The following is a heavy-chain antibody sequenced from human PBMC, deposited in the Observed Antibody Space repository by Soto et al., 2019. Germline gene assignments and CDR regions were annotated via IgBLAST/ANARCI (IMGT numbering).Heavy chain of an antibody. CDR1: GGSISSGGYS. J-gene: IGHJ5*02. V-gene: IGHV4-30-2*01. D-gene: IGHD6-6*01. CDR3: ARGFEYSSSCWFDP. Sequence: SETLSLTCAVSGGSISSGGYSWSWIRQPPGKGLEWIGYIYHSGSTYYNPSLKSRVTISVDRSKNQFSLKLSSVTAADTAVYYCARGFEYSSSCWFDPWGQGTLVTVSS. CDR2: IYHSGST.